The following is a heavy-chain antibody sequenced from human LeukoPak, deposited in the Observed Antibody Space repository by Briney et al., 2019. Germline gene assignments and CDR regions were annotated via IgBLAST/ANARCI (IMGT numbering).Heavy chain of an antibody. V-gene: IGHV3-23*01. D-gene: IGHD2-15*01. Sequence: GGSLRLSCAASGFTFSSYAMSWVRQAPGKGLEWVSAISGSGGSTYYADSVKGRFAISRDNPKNTLYLQMNSLRAEDTAVYYCAKPVGYCSGGSCYSVDYWGQGTLVTVSS. J-gene: IGHJ4*02. CDR3: AKPVGYCSGGSCYSVDY. CDR1: GFTFSSYA. CDR2: ISGSGGST.